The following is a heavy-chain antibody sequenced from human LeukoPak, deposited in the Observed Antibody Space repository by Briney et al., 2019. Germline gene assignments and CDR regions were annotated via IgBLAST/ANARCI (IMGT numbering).Heavy chain of an antibody. Sequence: GGSLRLSCAASRFTRSSYWMHWVRQAPGKGLVWVSRINTDGSSTNYADSVKGRFTISRDNVMNTLYLQMNNLRAEDTAVYYCASRTVVYWGQGTLVSVSS. CDR1: RFTRSSYW. J-gene: IGHJ4*02. V-gene: IGHV3-74*01. CDR3: ASRTVVY. CDR2: INTDGSST.